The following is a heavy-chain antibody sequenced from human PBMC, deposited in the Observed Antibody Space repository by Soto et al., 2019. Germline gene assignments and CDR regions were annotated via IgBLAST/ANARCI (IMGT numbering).Heavy chain of an antibody. CDR3: ARQRSIDGSGSYRPLDY. D-gene: IGHD3-10*01. Sequence: QLQLQESGPGLVKPSETLSLPCTVSGGSISSSSYYWGWLRQPPGKGLEWLGSIYYSGSPYYNPSLKSRVTISVDTSQNQFSLKLSSGTAADTAVYYCARQRSIDGSGSYRPLDYWGQGTLVTVSS. CDR2: IYYSGSP. J-gene: IGHJ4*02. V-gene: IGHV4-39*01. CDR1: GGSISSSSYY.